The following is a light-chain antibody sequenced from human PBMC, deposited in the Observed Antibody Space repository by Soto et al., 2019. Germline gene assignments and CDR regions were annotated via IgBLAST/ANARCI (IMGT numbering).Light chain of an antibody. V-gene: IGKV1-9*01. CDR3: QRLNSYPPT. Sequence: IQLTQSPSSLSASVGDRVTITCRASQGISSYLAWYQQKPRKAPKLLIYAASTLQSGVPSRFSGSRSATDFALPISSLQPEDFATYYCQRLNSYPPTFGQGTKVEI. J-gene: IGKJ1*01. CDR1: QGISSY. CDR2: AAS.